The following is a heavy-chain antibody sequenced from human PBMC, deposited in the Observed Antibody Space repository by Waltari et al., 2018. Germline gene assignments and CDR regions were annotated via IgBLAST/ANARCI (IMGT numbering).Heavy chain of an antibody. J-gene: IGHJ4*02. CDR1: GFTFSSSA. V-gene: IGHV3-23*01. CDR2: LDNNREGAT. D-gene: IGHD5-12*01. Sequence: EVQLLESGGALVQHGGSVSLSCSASGFTFSSSAISWVRQAPGKGLEWVSALDNNREGATFYADSVRGRFTISRDNSKNTLYLQMNSLRIEDTAVYYCAKVEWGGYSGYVGDCWGQGTLVTVSS. CDR3: AKVEWGGYSGYVGDC.